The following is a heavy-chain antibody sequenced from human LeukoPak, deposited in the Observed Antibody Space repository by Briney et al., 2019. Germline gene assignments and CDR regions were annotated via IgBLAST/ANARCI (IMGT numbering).Heavy chain of an antibody. CDR1: GGTFSSYA. V-gene: IGHV1-2*02. D-gene: IGHD6-19*01. CDR2: INPNSGDT. CDR3: ARVGSSGWYVHPTLDY. Sequence: ASVKVSCKASGGTFSSYAISWVRQAPGQGLEWMGWINPNSGDTTYGQKFQGRVTMTRDTSINTAYMDVTGLISDDTAVYYCARVGSSGWYVHPTLDYWGQGTLVTVSS. J-gene: IGHJ4*02.